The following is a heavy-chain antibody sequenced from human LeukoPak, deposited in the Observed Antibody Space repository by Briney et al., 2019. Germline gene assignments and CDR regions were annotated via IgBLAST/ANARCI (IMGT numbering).Heavy chain of an antibody. CDR2: MNPNSGNT. V-gene: IGHV1-8*01. D-gene: IGHD6-19*01. Sequence: ASVKVSCKASGYTFTSYDINWVRQATGQGLEWMGWMNPNSGNTGYAQKFQGRVTMTRNTSISTAYMELSSLRSEDTAVYYCANSIAVAAGRLAYYYYGMDVWGQGTTVTVSS. J-gene: IGHJ6*02. CDR3: ANSIAVAAGRLAYYYYGMDV. CDR1: GYTFTSYD.